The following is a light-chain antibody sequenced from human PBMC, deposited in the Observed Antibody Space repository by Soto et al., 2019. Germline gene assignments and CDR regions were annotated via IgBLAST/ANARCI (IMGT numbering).Light chain of an antibody. J-gene: IGLJ2*01. CDR3: SSYAGSNNFVL. V-gene: IGLV2-8*01. CDR2: EVS. CDR1: SSDVGGYNY. Sequence: QSALTQPPSASGSPGQSVTIPCTGTSSDVGGYNYVSWYQQHPGKAPKVMIYEVSKRPSGVPDRFSASKSGNTASLTVSGLQAEDEADYYCSSYAGSNNFVLFGGGTKVTVL.